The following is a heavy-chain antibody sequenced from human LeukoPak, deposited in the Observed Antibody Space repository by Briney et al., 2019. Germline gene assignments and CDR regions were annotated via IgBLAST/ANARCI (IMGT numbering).Heavy chain of an antibody. CDR1: GYTFSGYY. D-gene: IGHD3-10*01. CDR2: INPNSGGT. V-gene: IGHV1-2*02. CDR3: ARDISMVRGIISPFDY. Sequence: GASVKVSCKASGYTFSGYYIHWVRQAPGQGLEWMGWINPNSGGTNYAQKFQGRVTMTRDTSIRTAYLELRRLRSDDTAVYYCARDISMVRGIISPFDYWGQGTVVTVSS. J-gene: IGHJ4*02.